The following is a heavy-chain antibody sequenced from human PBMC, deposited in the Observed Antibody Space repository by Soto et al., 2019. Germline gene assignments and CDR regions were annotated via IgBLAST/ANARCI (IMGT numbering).Heavy chain of an antibody. D-gene: IGHD2-8*01. CDR2: INPSGGST. CDR1: GYTFTSYY. CDR3: AREPQDVLMVYVMNYYYGMDV. J-gene: IGHJ6*02. V-gene: IGHV1-46*01. Sequence: ASVKVSCKASGYTFTSYYMHWVRQAPGQGLEWMGIINPSGGSTSYAQKFQGRVTMTRDTSTSTVYMELSSLRSEDTAVYYCAREPQDVLMVYVMNYYYGMDVWGQGTTVTVSS.